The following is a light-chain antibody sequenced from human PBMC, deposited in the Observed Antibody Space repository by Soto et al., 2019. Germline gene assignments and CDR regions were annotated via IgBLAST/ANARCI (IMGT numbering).Light chain of an antibody. J-gene: IGKJ2*01. CDR3: QQYGSSPPYT. V-gene: IGKV3-20*01. Sequence: EVVLTQSPGTLSLSPGERATLSCRASQSVRNNYLAWYQQKPGQSPKLLIFGSSDRATGIPDRFSGSGSGTYFTLTISRLAPEDFAVYYCQQYGSSPPYTFGQGTKLEIK. CDR1: QSVRNNY. CDR2: GSS.